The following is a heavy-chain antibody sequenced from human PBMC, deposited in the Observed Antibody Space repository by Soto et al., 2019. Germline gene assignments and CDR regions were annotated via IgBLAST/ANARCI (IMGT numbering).Heavy chain of an antibody. CDR1: GFIFSSYG. D-gene: IGHD3-22*01. Sequence: PGGSLRLSCVASGFIFSSYGMYWVRQAPGKGLEWVSSISCSTSYIYYADSVKGRFTISRDNAKNSLYLQMNSLRAEDTAVYYCARVVDYCDPYYYYGMDVWGQGTTVTVSS. J-gene: IGHJ6*02. V-gene: IGHV3-21*01. CDR3: ARVVDYCDPYYYYGMDV. CDR2: ISCSTSYI.